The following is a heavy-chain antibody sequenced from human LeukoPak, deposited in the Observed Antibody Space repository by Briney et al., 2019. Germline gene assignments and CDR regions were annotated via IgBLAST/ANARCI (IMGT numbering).Heavy chain of an antibody. CDR2: IHYSGST. V-gene: IGHV4-59*01. J-gene: IGHJ4*02. D-gene: IGHD3-22*01. CDR1: GGSISSYY. CDR3: ARVLGSSGFYYFDC. Sequence: SETLSLTCTVSGGSISSYYWSWIRQSPEKGLEWIGYIHYSGSTNYNPSLKSRVTISVDRPKNQFSLKLSPVTAADTAVYYCARVLGSSGFYYFDCWGQGTLVTVSS.